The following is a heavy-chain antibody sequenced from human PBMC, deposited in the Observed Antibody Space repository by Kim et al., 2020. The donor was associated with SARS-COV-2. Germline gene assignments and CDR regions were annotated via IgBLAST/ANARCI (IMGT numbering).Heavy chain of an antibody. CDR2: INSDGSSI. CDR1: GFTFSDYY. Sequence: GGSLRLSCAASGFTFSDYYMSWIRQAPGKGLEWVAYINSDGSSIKYADSVNGRFTVSRDNAKKPLSLQMNSLTPEDTAVYYCVREPNSWGQGTLVTVS. CDR3: VREPNS. V-gene: IGHV3-11*01. J-gene: IGHJ5*02.